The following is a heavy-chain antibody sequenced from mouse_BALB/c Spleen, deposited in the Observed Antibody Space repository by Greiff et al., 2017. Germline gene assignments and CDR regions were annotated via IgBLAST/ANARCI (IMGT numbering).Heavy chain of an antibody. CDR2: ISYSGST. CDR3: ASGSYGNYLAWFAY. J-gene: IGHJ3*01. CDR1: GDSITSGY. D-gene: IGHD2-1*01. Sequence: EVQLVESGPSLVKPSQTLSLTCSVTGDSITSGYWNWIRKFPGNKLEYMGYISYSGSTYYNPSLKSRISITRDTSKNQYYLQLNSVTTEDTATYYCASGSYGNYLAWFAYWGQGTLVTVSA. V-gene: IGHV3-8*02.